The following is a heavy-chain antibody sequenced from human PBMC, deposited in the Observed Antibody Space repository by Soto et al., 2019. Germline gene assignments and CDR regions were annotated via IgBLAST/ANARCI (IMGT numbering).Heavy chain of an antibody. CDR2: ISYDGSNK. CDR3: ARDTSLAAAGTDGTFDY. J-gene: IGHJ4*02. V-gene: IGHV3-30-3*01. D-gene: IGHD6-13*01. Sequence: QVQLVESGGGVVQPRRSLRLSCAASGFTFSSYAMHWVRQAPGKGLEWVAVISYDGSNKYYADSVKGRFTISRDNSKNTLYLQMNSLRAEDTAVYYCARDTSLAAAGTDGTFDYWGQGTLVTVSS. CDR1: GFTFSSYA.